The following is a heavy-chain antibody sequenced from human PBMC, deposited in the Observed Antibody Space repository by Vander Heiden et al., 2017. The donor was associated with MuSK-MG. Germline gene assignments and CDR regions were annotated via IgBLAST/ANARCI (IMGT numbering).Heavy chain of an antibody. CDR2: ISGSGGST. CDR1: GFPFSSYS. V-gene: IGHV3-23*01. D-gene: IGHD3-10*01. J-gene: IGHJ6*02. Sequence: EVQLLESGGGLVQPGGSLRLSCAASGFPFSSYSMSGVPQAQGTGLEWVSAISGSGGSTYYADSVKGRFTISRDNSKNPLYLQMNSLVAEDPAVCYCATGGSLLGVPHYYYGMDVWGPGPTVTVSS. CDR3: ATGGSLLGVPHYYYGMDV.